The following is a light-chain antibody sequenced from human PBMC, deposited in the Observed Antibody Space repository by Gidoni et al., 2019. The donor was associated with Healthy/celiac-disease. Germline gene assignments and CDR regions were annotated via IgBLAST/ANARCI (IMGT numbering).Light chain of an antibody. CDR3: QQRSNWPPIFT. V-gene: IGKV3-11*01. Sequence: IVLTQSPATLSLSPGERATLSCRASPSVSSYLAWYQQKPGQAPRLLLYDASNRATGIPARFSGSGSGTDFTLTISSLEPEDFAVYYCQQRSNWPPIFTFGPGTKVDIK. CDR2: DAS. J-gene: IGKJ3*01. CDR1: PSVSSY.